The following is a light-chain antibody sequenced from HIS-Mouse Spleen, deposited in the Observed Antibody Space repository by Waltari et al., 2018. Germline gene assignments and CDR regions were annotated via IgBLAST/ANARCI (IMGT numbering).Light chain of an antibody. Sequence: SYELTQPPSVSVSPGQTARITCSGDALPKKYAYWYQQKSGQAPDLVIYEDSKRPSGIPERFSGSSSGTMATLTISGAQVEDEADYYCYSTDSSGNHRVFGGGTKLTVL. V-gene: IGLV3-10*01. CDR2: EDS. J-gene: IGLJ2*01. CDR3: YSTDSSGNHRV. CDR1: ALPKKY.